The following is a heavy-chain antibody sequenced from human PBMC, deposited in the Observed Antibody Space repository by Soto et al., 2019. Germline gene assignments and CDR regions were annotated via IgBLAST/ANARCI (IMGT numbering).Heavy chain of an antibody. V-gene: IGHV4-34*01. Sequence: SETLSLTCAVYGGSFSGYYWSWIRQPPGKGLEWIGEINHSGSTNYNPSLKSRVTISVDTSKNQFSLKLSSVTAADTAVYYCARDVDGGFAYYYDSSGYYPFDYWGQGTLVTV. CDR3: ARDVDGGFAYYYDSSGYYPFDY. D-gene: IGHD3-22*01. J-gene: IGHJ4*02. CDR1: GGSFSGYY. CDR2: INHSGST.